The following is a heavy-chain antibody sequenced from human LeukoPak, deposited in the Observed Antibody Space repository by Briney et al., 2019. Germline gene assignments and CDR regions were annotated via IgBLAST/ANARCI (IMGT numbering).Heavy chain of an antibody. CDR2: ISGGGGDT. CDR3: AKGRRSGWNVPYFDY. D-gene: IGHD1-1*01. CDR1: GFTFISYA. J-gene: IGHJ4*02. Sequence: GGSLRLSCAASGFTFISYAMSWVRQAPGKGLEWVSGISGGGGDTYYADSVKGRFTISRDNSNNTLYLQMHRLRAEDTAVYYCAKGRRSGWNVPYFDYWGQGTLVAVSS. V-gene: IGHV3-23*01.